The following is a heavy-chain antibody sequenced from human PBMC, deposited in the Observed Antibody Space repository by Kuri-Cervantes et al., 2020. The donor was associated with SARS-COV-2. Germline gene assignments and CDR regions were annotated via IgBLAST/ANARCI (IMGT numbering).Heavy chain of an antibody. D-gene: IGHD6-13*01. CDR3: AREAPYSSSWSSAFDI. CDR1: GYTFTSYD. CDR2: MNPNSGNT. V-gene: IGHV1-8*01. J-gene: IGHJ3*02. Sequence: ASVKVSCKASGYTFTSYDINWVRQATGQGLEWMGWMNPNSGNTGYAQKFQGRVTMTRNTSISTAYMELSSLRSEDTAVYYCAREAPYSSSWSSAFDIWGQGTMVTVSS.